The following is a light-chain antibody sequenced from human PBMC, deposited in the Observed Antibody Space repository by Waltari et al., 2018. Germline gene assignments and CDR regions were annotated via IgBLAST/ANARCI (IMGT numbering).Light chain of an antibody. V-gene: IGLV2-23*01. CDR2: DDN. CDR1: SRDVGNYNL. CDR3: CSYAGSYTWV. Sequence: QSALTQPASVSGSPGQSITISCTGTSRDVGNYNLVSWYQQYPGKPPKVMIYDDNRRPSVVSDRFSGSKSGNTASLTISGVQAEDEADYYCCSYAGSYTWVFGGGTKLTVL. J-gene: IGLJ3*02.